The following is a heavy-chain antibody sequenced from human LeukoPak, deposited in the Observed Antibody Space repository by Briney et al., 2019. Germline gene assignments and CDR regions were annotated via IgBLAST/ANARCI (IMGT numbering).Heavy chain of an antibody. V-gene: IGHV3-21*01. CDR2: ISSSSSYI. Sequence: GSLRLSYAASGFTFSSYSMNWVRQAPGKGLEWVSSISSSSSYIYYADSVKGRFTISRDNAKNSLYLQMNSLRAEDTAVYYCARDREYCGGDCFLFQHWGQGTLVTVSS. CDR1: GFTFSSYS. D-gene: IGHD2-21*02. J-gene: IGHJ1*01. CDR3: ARDREYCGGDCFLFQH.